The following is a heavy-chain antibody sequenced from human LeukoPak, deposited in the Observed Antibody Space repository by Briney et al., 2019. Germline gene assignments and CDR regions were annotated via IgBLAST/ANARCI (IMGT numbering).Heavy chain of an antibody. CDR2: IYYSGST. CDR3: ARDRGVTTVVPYYYGMDV. J-gene: IGHJ6*02. D-gene: IGHD4-11*01. Sequence: SETLSLTCTVSGGSISSYYWSWIRQPPGKGLEWIGYIYYSGSTNYNPSLKSRVTISVDTSKNQFSLKLSSVTAADTAVYYCARDRGVTTVVPYYYGMDVWGQGTTVTVSS. V-gene: IGHV4-59*01. CDR1: GGSISSYY.